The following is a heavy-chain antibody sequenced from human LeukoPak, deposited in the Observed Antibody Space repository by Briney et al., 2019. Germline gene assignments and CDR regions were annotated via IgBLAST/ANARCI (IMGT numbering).Heavy chain of an antibody. V-gene: IGHV1-46*01. J-gene: IGHJ6*03. CDR2: INPSGGST. CDR1: GYTFTSYY. D-gene: IGHD6-13*01. CDR3: ASAAAGTYYYYMDV. Sequence: ASVKVSCNASGYTFTSYYMHWVRQPPGQGLEWMGIINPSGGSTSYAQKFQGRVTMTSDMSTSTVYMELSSLRSEDTAVYYCASAAAGTYYYYMDVWGKGTTVTVSS.